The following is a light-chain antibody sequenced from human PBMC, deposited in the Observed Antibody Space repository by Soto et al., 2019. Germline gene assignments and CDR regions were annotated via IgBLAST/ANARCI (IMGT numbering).Light chain of an antibody. J-gene: IGLJ1*01. CDR3: QSYDSSLSGCV. CDR1: SSNIGAGYD. CDR2: GKN. Sequence: QSVLTQPPSVSGAPGQRVTISCTGSSSNIGAGYDVHWYQQLPGTAPKLLIYGKNNRPSGVPDRFSGSESGTSASLAITGLQAEDEADYYCQSYDSSLSGCVFGTGTKGTAL. V-gene: IGLV1-40*01.